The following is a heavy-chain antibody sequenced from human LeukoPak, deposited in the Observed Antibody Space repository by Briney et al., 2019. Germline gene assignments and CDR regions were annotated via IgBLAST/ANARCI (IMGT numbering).Heavy chain of an antibody. D-gene: IGHD4/OR15-4a*01. CDR3: ARRAGAYSHPYDY. Sequence: GGSLRLSCAASGFTFSSYSMNWVRQAPGKGLEWVSFIYSDNTHYSDSVKGRFTITRDNSKNTLYLQMNSLRAEDTAVYYCARRAGAYSHPYDYWGQGTLVTVSS. J-gene: IGHJ4*02. CDR1: GFTFSSYS. V-gene: IGHV3-53*01. CDR2: IYSDNT.